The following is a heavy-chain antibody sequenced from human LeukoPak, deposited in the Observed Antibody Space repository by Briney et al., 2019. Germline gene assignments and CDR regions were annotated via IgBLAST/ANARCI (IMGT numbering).Heavy chain of an antibody. CDR1: GYIFTNYW. Sequence: GGSLKISCQVSGYIFTNYWIAWVRQMPGKGLEWMGIIYPGDSDTIYSPSFQGQVTISADKSISTAYLQWSSLKASDTAMYYCARQALSSSSPLYYFDYWGQGTLVTVSS. CDR3: ARQALSSSSPLYYFDY. V-gene: IGHV5-51*01. D-gene: IGHD6-6*01. CDR2: IYPGDSDT. J-gene: IGHJ4*02.